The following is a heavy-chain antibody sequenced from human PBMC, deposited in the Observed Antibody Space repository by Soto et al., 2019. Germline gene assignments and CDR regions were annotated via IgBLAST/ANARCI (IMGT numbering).Heavy chain of an antibody. V-gene: IGHV4-59*01. CDR2: IYYSGST. CDR1: GGSISSYY. CDR3: AARNVDTAMAY. J-gene: IGHJ4*02. D-gene: IGHD5-18*01. Sequence: QVQLQESGPGLVKPSETLSLTCTVSGGSISSYYWRWIRQPPGKGLEWIGYIYYSGSTNYNPSLKSRVTISVDTSKNQFSLKLSSVTAADTAVYYCAARNVDTAMAYWGQGTLVTVSS.